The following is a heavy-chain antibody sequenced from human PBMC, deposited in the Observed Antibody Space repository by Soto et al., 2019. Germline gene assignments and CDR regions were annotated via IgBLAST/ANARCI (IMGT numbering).Heavy chain of an antibody. CDR3: ASVNYYGSGDIKDV. CDR2: IYYSGST. CDR1: GGSISSYY. D-gene: IGHD3-10*01. V-gene: IGHV4-59*01. Sequence: SETLSLTCTVSGGSISSYYWSWIRQPPGKGLEWIGYIYYSGSTNYNPSLKSRVTISVDTSKNQFSLKLSSVTAADTAVYYCASVNYYGSGDIKDVWGQGTTVTVSS. J-gene: IGHJ6*02.